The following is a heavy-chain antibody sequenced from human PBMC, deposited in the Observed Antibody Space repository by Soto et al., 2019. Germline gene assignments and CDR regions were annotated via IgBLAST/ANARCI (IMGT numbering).Heavy chain of an antibody. Sequence: SETLSLTCAVYGGSFSGYYWSWIRQPPGKGLEWIGEINHSGSTNYNPSLKSRVTISVDTSKNQFSLKLSSVTAADTAVYYCARERGVPAAMNYVYYYYYYMDVWGKGTTVTVSS. J-gene: IGHJ6*03. CDR2: INHSGST. CDR3: ARERGVPAAMNYVYYYYYYMDV. D-gene: IGHD2-2*01. CDR1: GGSFSGYY. V-gene: IGHV4-34*01.